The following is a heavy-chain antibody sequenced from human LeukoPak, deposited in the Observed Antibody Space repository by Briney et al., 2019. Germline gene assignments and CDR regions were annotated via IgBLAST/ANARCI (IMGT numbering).Heavy chain of an antibody. CDR2: IIPIFGTA. Sequence: SSVKVSCKASGGTFSSYAISWVRQAPGQRLEWMGGIIPIFGTAKYAQKLQGRVTITADESTSTAYMELSSLRSEDTAVYYCARDSTSFNDAFDIWGQGTRVTVSS. J-gene: IGHJ3*02. D-gene: IGHD2-2*01. V-gene: IGHV1-69*13. CDR3: ARDSTSFNDAFDI. CDR1: GGTFSSYA.